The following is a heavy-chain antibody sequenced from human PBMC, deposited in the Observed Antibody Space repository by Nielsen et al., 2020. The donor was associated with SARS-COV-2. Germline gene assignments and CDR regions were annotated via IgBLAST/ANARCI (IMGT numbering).Heavy chain of an antibody. Sequence: ASVKVSCKASGYTFTSYYMHWVRQAPGQGLEWMGIINPSGGSTSYAQKFQGRVTMTRDTSTSTVYMELRSLRSDDTAVYYCARDGDCSSTSCYLGSYYYYGMDVWGQGTTVTVSS. D-gene: IGHD2-2*01. J-gene: IGHJ6*02. V-gene: IGHV1-46*01. CDR3: ARDGDCSSTSCYLGSYYYYGMDV. CDR2: INPSGGST. CDR1: GYTFTSYY.